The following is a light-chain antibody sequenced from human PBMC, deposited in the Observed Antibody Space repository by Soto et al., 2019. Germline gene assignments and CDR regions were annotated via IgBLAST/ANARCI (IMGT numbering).Light chain of an antibody. CDR1: QSVSSN. CDR3: QQYNNWPPYT. CDR2: GAS. Sequence: EIVMTQSPATLSVSPGERATLSCRASQSVSSNLAWYQQKPGQAPRLLIYGASTRATGIPARFSGSGSWTEFTLTIGSLQSEDFVVYYCQQYNNWPPYTFGQGTKLEIK. J-gene: IGKJ2*01. V-gene: IGKV3-15*01.